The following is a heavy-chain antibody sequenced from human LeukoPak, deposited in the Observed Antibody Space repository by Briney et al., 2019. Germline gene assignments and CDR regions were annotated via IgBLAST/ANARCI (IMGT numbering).Heavy chain of an antibody. D-gene: IGHD5-12*01. V-gene: IGHV3-33*01. CDR3: ASHGGL. J-gene: IGHJ4*02. CDR2: IWYDGTNE. CDR1: GFSFSSYG. Sequence: GGSLRLSCVASGFSFSSYGMHWVRQPPGKGLEWVAVIWYDGTNENYADSVKGRFTISRDNFKNTLCLQMNNLRAEDTAVFYCASHGGLWGQGTLVTVSS.